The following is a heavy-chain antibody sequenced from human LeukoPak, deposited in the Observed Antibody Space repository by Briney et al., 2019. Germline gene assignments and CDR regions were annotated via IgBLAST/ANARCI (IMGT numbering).Heavy chain of an antibody. Sequence: GGSLRLSCGASGFSFSASSMHWVSQAPGKGLEWVGRIRSKANGYATHFAASVDGRFTVSRDDSKNTIYLHMNSLKTEDTGVYYCASGGGVLAAFDIWGQGTMVLVSS. V-gene: IGHV3-73*01. J-gene: IGHJ3*02. CDR1: GFSFSASS. D-gene: IGHD2-8*01. CDR3: ASGGGVLAAFDI. CDR2: IRSKANGYAT.